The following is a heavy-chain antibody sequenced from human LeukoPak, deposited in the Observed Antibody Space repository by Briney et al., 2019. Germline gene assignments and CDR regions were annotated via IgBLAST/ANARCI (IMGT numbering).Heavy chain of an antibody. CDR2: IGGRSGTT. CDR1: GFTFDAYA. CDR3: AKFSGYNLNYYFDF. Sequence: GGSLTLSCAASGFTFDAYAMSWVRQAPGKGLEWVSSIGGRSGTTFYADSVKGRFTVSRDNSKNTLYLQMNTLRAEDTAIYYCAKFSGYNLNYYFDFWGQGTLVTVSS. J-gene: IGHJ4*02. D-gene: IGHD1-7*01. V-gene: IGHV3-23*01.